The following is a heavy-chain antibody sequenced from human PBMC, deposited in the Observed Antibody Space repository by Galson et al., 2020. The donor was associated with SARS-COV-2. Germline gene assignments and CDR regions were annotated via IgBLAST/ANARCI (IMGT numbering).Heavy chain of an antibody. CDR2: INHSGST. J-gene: IGHJ5*02. CDR1: GGSFSGYY. V-gene: IGHV4-34*01. Sequence: SETLSLTCAVYGGSFSGYYWSWIRQPPGKGLEWIGEINHSGSTNYNPSLKSRVTISADTSKNQFSLKLRSVTAADTAVYYCARYPLDTGPDRWFDPWGQGTLVTVSS. CDR3: ARYPLDTGPDRWFDP. D-gene: IGHD5-18*01.